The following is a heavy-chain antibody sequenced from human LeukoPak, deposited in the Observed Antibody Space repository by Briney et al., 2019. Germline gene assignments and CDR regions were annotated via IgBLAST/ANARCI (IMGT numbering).Heavy chain of an antibody. V-gene: IGHV4-59*01. J-gene: IGHJ2*01. D-gene: IGHD3-9*01. Sequence: SETLSLTCRISGGSISRYYWSWIRQSTRKGLEWIGYIYYRGNTLYNPSLKSRLTISVDTSKNQFSLNLNAVTDADTAVYYCARGGDVLTSYYPYWYFELWGRGTLVTVSS. CDR1: GGSISRYY. CDR2: IYYRGNT. CDR3: ARGGDVLTSYYPYWYFEL.